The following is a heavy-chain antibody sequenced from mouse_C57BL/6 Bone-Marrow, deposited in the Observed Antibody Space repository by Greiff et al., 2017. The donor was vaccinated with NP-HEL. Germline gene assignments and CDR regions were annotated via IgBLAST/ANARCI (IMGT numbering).Heavy chain of an antibody. Sequence: VQLQQFGAELVKPGASVKISCKASGYAFSSYWMNWVKQRPGKGLEWIGQIYPGDGDTNYNGKFKGKATLTADKSSSTAYMQLSSLTSEDSAVYFCAREGRQLRPYFDYWGQGTTLTVSS. D-gene: IGHD3-2*02. CDR3: AREGRQLRPYFDY. CDR1: GYAFSSYW. V-gene: IGHV1-80*01. CDR2: IYPGDGDT. J-gene: IGHJ2*01.